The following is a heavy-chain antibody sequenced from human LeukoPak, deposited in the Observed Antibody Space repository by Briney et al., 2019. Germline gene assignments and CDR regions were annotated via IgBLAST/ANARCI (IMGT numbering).Heavy chain of an antibody. Sequence: GGSLRLSCAASRFTFSSYAMSWVSQAQGKGLEWVSAISGSGGSTYYADSVKGRFTISRDNSKNTLYLQMNSLRAEDTAVYYCAKDPNSSSWYTLAGYWGQGSLVTVSS. CDR2: ISGSGGST. CDR1: RFTFSSYA. D-gene: IGHD6-13*01. V-gene: IGHV3-23*01. CDR3: AKDPNSSSWYTLAGY. J-gene: IGHJ4*02.